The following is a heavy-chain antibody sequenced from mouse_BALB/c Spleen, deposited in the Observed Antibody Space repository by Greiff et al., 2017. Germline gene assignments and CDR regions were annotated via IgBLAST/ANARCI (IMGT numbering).Heavy chain of an antibody. V-gene: IGHV5-6-5*01. D-gene: IGHD3-1*01. CDR1: GFTFSSYA. CDR3: ARRAARGAMDY. Sequence: DVKLVESGGGLVKPGGSLKLSCAASGFTFSSYAMSWVRQTPEKRLEWVASISSGGSTYYPDSVKGRFTISRDNARNILYLQMSSLRSEDTAMYYCARRAARGAMDYWGQGTSVTVSS. J-gene: IGHJ4*01. CDR2: ISSGGST.